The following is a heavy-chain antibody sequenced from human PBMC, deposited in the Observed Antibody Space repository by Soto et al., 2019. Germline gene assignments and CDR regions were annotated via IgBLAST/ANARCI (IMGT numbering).Heavy chain of an antibody. Sequence: SETLSLTCAVYGGSFSGYYWSWIRQPPGKGLEWIGEINHSGSTNYNPSLKSRVTISVDTSKNQFSLKLSSVTAADTAVYYCARLPKRLVAATYYYYYYGMDVWGQGTTVTVSS. CDR2: INHSGST. D-gene: IGHD5-12*01. CDR1: GGSFSGYY. J-gene: IGHJ6*02. CDR3: ARLPKRLVAATYYYYYYGMDV. V-gene: IGHV4-34*01.